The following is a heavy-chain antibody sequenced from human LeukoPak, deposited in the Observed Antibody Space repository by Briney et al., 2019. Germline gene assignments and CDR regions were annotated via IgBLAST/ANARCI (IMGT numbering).Heavy chain of an antibody. CDR2: ISPGDSGT. CDR3: ARRIAAAEMIDY. V-gene: IGHV5-51*01. CDR1: GYSFTSYW. D-gene: IGHD6-13*01. Sequence: GESLKISCKGSGYSFTSYWIGWVRQMPGKGLGWMGIISPGDSGTRYCPSFQGQVTISADKSISTAYPQWSSLKASDTAIYYCARRIAAAEMIDYWGQGTLVTVSS. J-gene: IGHJ4*02.